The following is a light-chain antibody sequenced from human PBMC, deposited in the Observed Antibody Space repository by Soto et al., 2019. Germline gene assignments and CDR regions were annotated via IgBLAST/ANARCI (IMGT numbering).Light chain of an antibody. CDR2: GDT. V-gene: IGLV1-40*01. CDR1: SSNIGAGYD. Sequence: QSVLTQPPSVSGATGQRVTISCTGSSSNIGAGYDVHWYQQLPGTAPKLLLSGDTNRPSGVPDRFSGSKSGTSASLAITGLRAEDEAHYYCQSFDSSLSGWLFGGGTKLTVL. CDR3: QSFDSSLSGWL. J-gene: IGLJ3*02.